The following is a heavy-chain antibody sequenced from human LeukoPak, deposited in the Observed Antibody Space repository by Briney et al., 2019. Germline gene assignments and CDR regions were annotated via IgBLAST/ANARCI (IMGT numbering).Heavy chain of an antibody. Sequence: GGSLRLSCAASGFTFSDYYMSWIRQAPGKGLEWVSYISSSSSYTNYADSVKGRFTISRDNAKNSLYLQMNSLRAEDTALYYCARDFDIMTGYSVFDYWGQGTLVTVSS. CDR3: ARDFDIMTGYSVFDY. CDR2: ISSSSSYT. CDR1: GFTFSDYY. V-gene: IGHV3-11*06. J-gene: IGHJ4*02. D-gene: IGHD3-9*01.